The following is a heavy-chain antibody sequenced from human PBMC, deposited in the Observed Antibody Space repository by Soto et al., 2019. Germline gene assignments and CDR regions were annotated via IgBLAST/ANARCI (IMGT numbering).Heavy chain of an antibody. CDR3: ARERGNYHFYY. CDR1: GGSISSYY. D-gene: IGHD1-7*01. J-gene: IGHJ4*02. Sequence: SESLSLTCTVSGGSISSYYWSWIRQPPGKGLEWIGYIYYSGSTNYNPSLKSRVTISVDTSKNQFSLKLSSVTAADTAVYYCARERGNYHFYYWGQGTLVTVSS. V-gene: IGHV4-59*01. CDR2: IYYSGST.